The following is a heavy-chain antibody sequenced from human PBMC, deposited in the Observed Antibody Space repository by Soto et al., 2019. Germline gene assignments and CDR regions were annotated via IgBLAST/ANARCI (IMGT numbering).Heavy chain of an antibody. CDR3: ARHFVAVVITGWGY. V-gene: IGHV4-39*01. D-gene: IGHD3-22*01. Sequence: QLQLQESGPGLVKPSETLSLTCTVSGGSIDRSNYYWDWIRQPPGKGLEWIGTTYYNGNAYYKPSHKSRVPMPVDTSKHQFSLKLISLTPADTAVHYCARHFVAVVITGWGYGGQGTLVTVSS. J-gene: IGHJ4*02. CDR1: GGSIDRSNYY. CDR2: TYYNGNA.